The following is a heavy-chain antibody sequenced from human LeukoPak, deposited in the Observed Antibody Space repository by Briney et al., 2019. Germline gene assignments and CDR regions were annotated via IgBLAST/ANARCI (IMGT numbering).Heavy chain of an antibody. J-gene: IGHJ5*02. V-gene: IGHV3-30*02. D-gene: IGHD2-21*01. CDR1: GFTFSTYG. Sequence: GGSLRLSCATSGFTFSTYGVHWVRQAPGKGLEWVAFIHYDGSNQYYADSVKGRFTISRENSKNTLYLQMNILRAEDTAVYYCAKAHTGCGGDCYWWFDPWGQGTLVTVSS. CDR2: IHYDGSNQ. CDR3: AKAHTGCGGDCYWWFDP.